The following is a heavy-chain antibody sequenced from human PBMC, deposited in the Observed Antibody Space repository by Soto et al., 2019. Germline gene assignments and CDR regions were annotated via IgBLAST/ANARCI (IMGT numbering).Heavy chain of an antibody. D-gene: IGHD3-3*01. CDR3: ARVGLPHYDFWSGYSPRNGMDV. J-gene: IGHJ6*02. Sequence: GASVKVSCTASGYTFTSYGISWVRQAPGQGLEWMGWISAYNGNTNYAQKLQGRVTMTTDTSTSTAYMELRSLRSDDTAVYYCARVGLPHYDFWSGYSPRNGMDVWGQGTTVTVSS. V-gene: IGHV1-18*01. CDR1: GYTFTSYG. CDR2: ISAYNGNT.